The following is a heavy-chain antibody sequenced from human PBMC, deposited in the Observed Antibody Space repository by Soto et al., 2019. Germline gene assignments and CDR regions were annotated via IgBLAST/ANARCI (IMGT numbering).Heavy chain of an antibody. CDR3: ARCSGGTCYSHAFDI. D-gene: IGHD2-15*01. J-gene: IGHJ3*02. V-gene: IGHV3-48*01. Sequence: EVQLVESGGGFVQPGGSLRLSCAASGFTFSSYSMNWVRQAPGKGLEWVSYISGSSNTIYYADSVKGRFTISRDNAKNALYLQINSLRAEDTAVYFGARCSGGTCYSHAFDIWGQGTMVTVSS. CDR2: ISGSSNTI. CDR1: GFTFSSYS.